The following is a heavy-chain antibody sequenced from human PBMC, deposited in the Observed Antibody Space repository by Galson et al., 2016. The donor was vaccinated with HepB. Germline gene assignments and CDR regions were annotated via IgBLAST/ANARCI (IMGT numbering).Heavy chain of an antibody. V-gene: IGHV3-30-3*01. D-gene: IGHD4-17*01. J-gene: IGHJ4*01. CDR3: ARVDYADYAMFADH. CDR1: GFTFSIYA. CDR2: ISYDGNSQ. Sequence: SLRLSCAASGFTFSIYAMHWVRQAPGKGLDWVAVISYDGNSQYYADSVEGRFTISRDNTKDTLYLQLNSLRAEDTALYYFARVDYADYAMFADHWGHGTPVTVSS.